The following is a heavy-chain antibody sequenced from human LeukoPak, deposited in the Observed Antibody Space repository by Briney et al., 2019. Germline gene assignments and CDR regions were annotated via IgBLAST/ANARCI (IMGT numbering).Heavy chain of an antibody. Sequence: GASVKVSCKASGYTFTGYYMHWVRQAPGQGLEWMGWINPNSGGTNYAQNFQGRVTMTRDTSISTAYMELSRLRSDDTAVYYCARDLYYDSSGYLFDYWGQGTLVTVSS. D-gene: IGHD3-22*01. J-gene: IGHJ4*02. V-gene: IGHV1-2*02. CDR2: INPNSGGT. CDR3: ARDLYYDSSGYLFDY. CDR1: GYTFTGYY.